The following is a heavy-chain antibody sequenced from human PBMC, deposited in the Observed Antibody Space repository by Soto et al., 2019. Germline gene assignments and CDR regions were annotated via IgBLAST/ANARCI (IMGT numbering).Heavy chain of an antibody. CDR3: AMTTDTGILDY. Sequence: QVQLQESGPGLVKPSGTLSLTCAVSSGSISSSNWWSWVRQPPGKGLEWIGEIYHSGSTSYNPSHKSRVTVSVDKSKNQFSLKLSSVTAADSAVYYCAMTTDTGILDYWGQGTLVTVSS. J-gene: IGHJ4*02. D-gene: IGHD5-18*01. CDR2: IYHSGST. V-gene: IGHV4-4*02. CDR1: SGSISSSNW.